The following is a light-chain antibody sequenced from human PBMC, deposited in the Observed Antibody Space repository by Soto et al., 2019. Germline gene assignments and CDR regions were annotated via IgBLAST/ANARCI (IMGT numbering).Light chain of an antibody. J-gene: IGKJ1*01. CDR1: QTISNNY. V-gene: IGKV3-20*01. CDR3: QQHSNSPWT. CDR2: AVS. Sequence: EIVLTQAPGTLTLSPGESAALSCRASQTISNNYLVWYRQKPGQAPRLLIYAVSSRAAGIPDRFSGSGSGTDFALTIARLEPEDSAVYYCQQHSNSPWTFGQGTRWISN.